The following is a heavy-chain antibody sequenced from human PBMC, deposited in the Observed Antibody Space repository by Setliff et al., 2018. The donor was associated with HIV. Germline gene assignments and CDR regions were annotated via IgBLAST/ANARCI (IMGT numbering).Heavy chain of an antibody. V-gene: IGHV4-39*01. CDR3: VRHFWSSTWYYYYYYMYV. CDR2: IYYGGRT. CDR1: GGSISSSTYY. J-gene: IGHJ6*03. Sequence: PSETMSLTCTVAGGSISSSTYYWGWIRQPPGKGLEWIGGIYYGGRTYYNAPLKSRVIISVDTSKNQFSLKLSSVTAADTALYFCVRHFWSSTWYYYYYYMYVWGKGTTVTVSS. D-gene: IGHD3-3*01.